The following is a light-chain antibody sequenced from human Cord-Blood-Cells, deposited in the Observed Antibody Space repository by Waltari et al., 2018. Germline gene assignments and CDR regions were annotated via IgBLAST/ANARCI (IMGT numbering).Light chain of an antibody. V-gene: IGLV2-11*01. CDR3: CSYAGSYTFVV. CDR2: DVS. CDR1: SSDVGGYYY. Sequence: QSALTQPRSVSGSPGQSVTISCTGTSSDVGGYYYVSWYQQHTSKAPKLMIYDVSKRPSGVPGRFSGSKSGNTASLTISGLQAENEADYYCCSYAGSYTFVVFGGGTKLTVL. J-gene: IGLJ2*01.